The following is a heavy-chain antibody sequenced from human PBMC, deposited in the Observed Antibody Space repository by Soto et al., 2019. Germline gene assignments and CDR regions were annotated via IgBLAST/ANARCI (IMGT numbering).Heavy chain of an antibody. Sequence: GSLRLSCAASGFTFSSYVMSWVRQPPGKGLEWIGYIYYSGSTYYNPSLKSRVTISVDTSKNQISLNLRSTTAADTSFFFCVRHSTNKSWYYGWFDPWGHGTLVTVSS. CDR1: GFTFSSYV. D-gene: IGHD6-13*01. V-gene: IGHV4-59*08. CDR3: VRHSTNKSWYYGWFDP. J-gene: IGHJ5*02. CDR2: IYYSGST.